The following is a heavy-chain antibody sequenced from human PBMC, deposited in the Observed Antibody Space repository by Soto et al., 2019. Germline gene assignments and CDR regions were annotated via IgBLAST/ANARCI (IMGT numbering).Heavy chain of an antibody. CDR3: ATQTGTVPNFADH. J-gene: IGHJ4*02. CDR2: INPNTGGT. D-gene: IGHD1-1*01. V-gene: IGHV1-2*02. Sequence: QVQLVQSGAEVKKPGASVMVSCKTSGYTFTDFYINWVRQAPGQGLEWVGWINPNTGGTKPSQRFQGRVTLTRDTSITTAYMELTRLTSEDTAVYSCATQTGTVPNFADHWGQGTLVTVSS. CDR1: GYTFTDFY.